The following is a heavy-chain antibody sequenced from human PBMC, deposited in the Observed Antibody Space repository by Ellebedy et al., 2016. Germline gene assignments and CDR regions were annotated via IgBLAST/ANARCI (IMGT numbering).Heavy chain of an antibody. Sequence: GESLKISXAASGFTFSHYWMHWVRQVPGKGPVWLSRIANDGSITTYADSAKGRFIISRDNAKNTLYLAMSDLRAEDTALYYCVRGDTALSISYFDYWGQGTLVTVSS. CDR1: GFTFSHYW. CDR2: IANDGSIT. V-gene: IGHV3-74*03. CDR3: VRGDTALSISYFDY. D-gene: IGHD5-18*01. J-gene: IGHJ4*02.